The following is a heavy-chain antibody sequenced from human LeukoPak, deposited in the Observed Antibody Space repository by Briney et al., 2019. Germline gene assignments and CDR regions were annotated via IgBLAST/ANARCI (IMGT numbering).Heavy chain of an antibody. D-gene: IGHD3-16*02. V-gene: IGHV3-43D*04. Sequence: GGSLRHSCAASGFTFDDYAMHWVRQAPGKGLEWVSLINWDGGSTYYADSVKGRFTISRDNSKNSLYLQMNSLRAEDTALYYCTATRDKYVWGSYLSDHWGQGTLVTVSS. CDR1: GFTFDDYA. CDR3: TATRDKYVWGSYLSDH. J-gene: IGHJ4*02. CDR2: INWDGGST.